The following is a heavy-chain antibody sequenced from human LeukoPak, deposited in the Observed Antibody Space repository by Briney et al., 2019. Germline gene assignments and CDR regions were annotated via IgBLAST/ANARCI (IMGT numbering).Heavy chain of an antibody. V-gene: IGHV4-59*01. J-gene: IGHJ4*02. Sequence: SETLSLTCTVSGGSISSYYWSWIRQPPGKGLEWIGYIYYSGSTNYNPSLKSRVTISVDTSKNQFSLKLSSVTAADTAVYYCARTGWDYTGFSWGQGTLVTVSS. CDR3: ARTGWDYTGFS. CDR2: IYYSGST. CDR1: GGSISSYY. D-gene: IGHD3-3*01.